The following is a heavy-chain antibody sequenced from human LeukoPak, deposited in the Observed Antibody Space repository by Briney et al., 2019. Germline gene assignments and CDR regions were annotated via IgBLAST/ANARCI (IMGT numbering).Heavy chain of an antibody. Sequence: PGGSLGLSCAASGFTFSSYAINWVRQAPGKGLEWVSAISGSGGSTYCADSVKGRFTISRDNSKNRLYLQMNSLRAEDTALYYCAKASGYYGDAFDIWGQGTMVTVSS. CDR3: AKASGYYGDAFDI. D-gene: IGHD3-22*01. CDR1: GFTFSSYA. CDR2: ISGSGGST. V-gene: IGHV3-23*01. J-gene: IGHJ3*02.